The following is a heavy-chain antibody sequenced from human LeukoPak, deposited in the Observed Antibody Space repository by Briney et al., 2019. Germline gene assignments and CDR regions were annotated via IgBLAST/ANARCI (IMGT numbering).Heavy chain of an antibody. D-gene: IGHD2-2*01. CDR3: ARFFGPAAIRLRYYGMDV. CDR2: IYSSGSS. J-gene: IGHJ6*02. CDR1: GASISSGGYS. Sequence: SETLSLTCTVSGASISSGGYSWTWIRQPAGKGLECIGHIYSSGSSNYNPSPKSRATISVDTSKNQFSLKLSSVTAADTAVYYCARFFGPAAIRLRYYGMDVWGQGTTVTVSS. V-gene: IGHV4-61*09.